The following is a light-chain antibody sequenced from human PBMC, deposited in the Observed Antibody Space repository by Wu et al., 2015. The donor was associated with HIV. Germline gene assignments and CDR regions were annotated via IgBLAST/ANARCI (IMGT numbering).Light chain of an antibody. J-gene: IGKJ1*01. CDR2: KAS. CDR3: QQYNYYWT. Sequence: DIQMTQSPSILPASVGDRVTITCRASENINSWLAWYQQKPGKAPKLLIYKASTLVIGVPSRFRGSESGTEFTLTINNLQPNDFATYYCQQYNYYWTFGQGTKVDI. V-gene: IGKV1-5*03. CDR1: ENINSW.